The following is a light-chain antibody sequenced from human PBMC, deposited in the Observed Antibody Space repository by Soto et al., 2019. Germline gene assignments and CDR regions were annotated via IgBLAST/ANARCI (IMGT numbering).Light chain of an antibody. Sequence: EIVLTQSPANLSLSPGERATLSCRASQSVSSYLAWYQQKPGQAPRLLIYDASNRATGIPARFSGSGSGTDFTLTISSLEPEDFAVYYCQQRSTWPLTFGEGTKVEIK. J-gene: IGKJ4*01. CDR3: QQRSTWPLT. V-gene: IGKV3-11*01. CDR1: QSVSSY. CDR2: DAS.